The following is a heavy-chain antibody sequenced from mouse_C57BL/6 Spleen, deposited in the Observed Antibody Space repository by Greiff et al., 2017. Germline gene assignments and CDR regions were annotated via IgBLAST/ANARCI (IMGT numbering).Heavy chain of an antibody. CDR2: IDPETGGT. J-gene: IGHJ3*01. D-gene: IGHD1-1*01. Sequence: QVQLQQSGAELVRPGASVTLSCKASGYTFTDYEMHWVKQTPVHGLEWIGAIDPETGGTAYNQKFKGKALLTADKSSSTAYMELRSLTSEDSAVYYCTRPYCSSYGGFAYWGQGTLVTVSA. CDR3: TRPYCSSYGGFAY. CDR1: GYTFTDYE. V-gene: IGHV1-15*01.